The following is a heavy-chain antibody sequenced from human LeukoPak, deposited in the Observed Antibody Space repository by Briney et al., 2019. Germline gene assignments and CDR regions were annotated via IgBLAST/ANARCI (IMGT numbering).Heavy chain of an antibody. D-gene: IGHD2-15*01. V-gene: IGHV4-34*01. CDR2: INHSGST. Sequence: SEALSLTCAVYGGSFSGYYWSWIRQPPGKGLEWIGEINHSGSTNYNPSLKSRVTISVDTSKNQFSLKLSSVTAADTAVYYCARGGRYCSGGSCPYYFDYWGQGTLVTVSS. J-gene: IGHJ4*02. CDR1: GGSFSGYY. CDR3: ARGGRYCSGGSCPYYFDY.